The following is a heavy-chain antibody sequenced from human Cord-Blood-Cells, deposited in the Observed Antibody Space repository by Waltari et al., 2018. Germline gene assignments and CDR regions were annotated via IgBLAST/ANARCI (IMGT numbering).Heavy chain of an antibody. J-gene: IGHJ6*02. D-gene: IGHD5-12*01. CDR1: CGSISSSSYY. Sequence: QLQLQESGPGLVKPSETLSLTCTVSCGSISSSSYYWGWIRQPPGKGLEWIGSIYYCGSTYYNPSLKSRVTISVDTSKNQFSLKLSSVTAADTAVYYCARQGVATTDYYYYGMDVWGQGTTVTVSS. V-gene: IGHV4-39*01. CDR3: ARQGVATTDYYYYGMDV. CDR2: IYYCGST.